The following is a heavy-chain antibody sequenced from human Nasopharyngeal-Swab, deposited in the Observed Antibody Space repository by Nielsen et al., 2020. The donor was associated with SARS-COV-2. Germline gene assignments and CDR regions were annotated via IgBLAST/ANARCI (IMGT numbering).Heavy chain of an antibody. CDR2: ISSSSSTI. CDR3: ARDRYSSSWYPYWYFDL. D-gene: IGHD6-13*01. Sequence: WIRQPPGKGLEWVSYISSSSSTIYYADSVKGRFTISRDNVKNSLYLQMNSLRDEDTAVYYCARDRYSSSWYPYWYFDLWGRGTLVTVSS. V-gene: IGHV3-48*02. J-gene: IGHJ2*01.